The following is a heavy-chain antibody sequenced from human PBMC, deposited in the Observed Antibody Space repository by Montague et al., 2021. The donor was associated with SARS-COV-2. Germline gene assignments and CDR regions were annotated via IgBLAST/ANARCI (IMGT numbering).Heavy chain of an antibody. CDR3: ARIPYDILTGLTYGMDV. Sequence: PALVKPTQTLTLTCTFSGFSLSTSGMCVSWIRQPPGKALEWLARIDWDDDKYYSTSLKTRLTISKDTSKNQVVLTMTNMDPVDTATYYCARIPYDILTGLTYGMDVWGQGTTLTVSS. J-gene: IGHJ6*02. V-gene: IGHV2-70*11. D-gene: IGHD3-9*01. CDR1: GFSLSTSGMC. CDR2: IDWDDDK.